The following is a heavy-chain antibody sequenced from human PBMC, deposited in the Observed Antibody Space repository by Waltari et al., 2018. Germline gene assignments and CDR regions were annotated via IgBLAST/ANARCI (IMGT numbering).Heavy chain of an antibody. Sequence: EVQLVESGGGLVKPGGSLRLSCAASGFTFGNHNLNWVRQAPGKGREWVSSISSSSSYIYYADSVKGRFTISRDNAKNSLYLQMNSLRAEDTAVYYCARGEVGATTEYYFDYWGQGTLVTVSS. CDR2: ISSSSSYI. CDR3: ARGEVGATTEYYFDY. D-gene: IGHD1-26*01. J-gene: IGHJ4*02. V-gene: IGHV3-21*01. CDR1: GFTFGNHN.